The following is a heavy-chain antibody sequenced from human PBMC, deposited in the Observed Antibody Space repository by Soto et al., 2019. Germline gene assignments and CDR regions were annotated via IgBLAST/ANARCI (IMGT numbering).Heavy chain of an antibody. CDR1: GGSISSYY. V-gene: IGHV4-59*01. CDR3: AREGQVTGYSRGLDY. D-gene: IGHD6-13*01. CDR2: IYYSGST. J-gene: IGHJ4*02. Sequence: PSETLSLTCTVSGGSISSYYWSWIRQPPGKGLEWIGYIYYSGSTNYNPSLKSRVTISVDTSKNQFSLKLSSVTAADTAVYYCAREGQVTGYSRGLDYGGKGPLVTVSS.